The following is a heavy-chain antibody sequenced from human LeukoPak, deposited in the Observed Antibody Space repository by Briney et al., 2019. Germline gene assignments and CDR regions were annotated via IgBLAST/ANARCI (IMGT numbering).Heavy chain of an antibody. CDR2: ISAYNGNT. CDR1: GYTFTSYG. Sequence: GASVTVSCKASGYTFTSYGISWVRQAPGQGLEWMGWISAYNGNTNYAQKLQGRVTMTTDTSTSTAYMELRSLRSDDTAVYYCARTVSCSSTSCYLSDYWGQGTLVTVSS. D-gene: IGHD2-2*01. J-gene: IGHJ4*02. CDR3: ARTVSCSSTSCYLSDY. V-gene: IGHV1-18*01.